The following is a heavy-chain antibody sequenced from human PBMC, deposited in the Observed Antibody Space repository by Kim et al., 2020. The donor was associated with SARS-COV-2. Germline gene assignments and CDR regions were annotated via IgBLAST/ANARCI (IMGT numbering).Heavy chain of an antibody. V-gene: IGHV3-66*01. Sequence: SADSVEGRFPVSRDNSKNTLYLHMNSLIGEDTAVYYCASYYGDYDGFDPWGQGTLVAVSP. J-gene: IGHJ5*02. D-gene: IGHD2-21*02. CDR3: ASYYGDYDGFDP.